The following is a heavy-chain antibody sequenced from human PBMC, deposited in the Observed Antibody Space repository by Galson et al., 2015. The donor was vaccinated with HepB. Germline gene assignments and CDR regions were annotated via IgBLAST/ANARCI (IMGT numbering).Heavy chain of an antibody. Sequence: SLRLSCAASGFTFSSYGMHWVRQAPGKGLEWVAFIRYDGSNKYYADSVKGRFTISRDNSKNTLYLQMNSLRAEDTAVYYCAKDGAASFRFGELTNWGQGTLVTVSS. CDR2: IRYDGSNK. D-gene: IGHD3-10*01. V-gene: IGHV3-30*02. CDR1: GFTFSSYG. CDR3: AKDGAASFRFGELTN. J-gene: IGHJ4*02.